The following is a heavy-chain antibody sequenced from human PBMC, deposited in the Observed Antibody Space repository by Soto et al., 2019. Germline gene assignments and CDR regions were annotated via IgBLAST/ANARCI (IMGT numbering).Heavy chain of an antibody. CDR2: IYYSGST. D-gene: IGHD1-7*01. J-gene: IGHJ5*02. CDR3: ARAGNYANWCEP. V-gene: IGHV4-30-4*01. CDR1: GGSISSGDYY. Sequence: SETLSLTCTVSGGSISSGDYYWSWIRQPPGKGLEWIGYIYYSGSTYYNPSLKSRVTISVDTSKNQFSLKLSSVTAADTAVYYCARAGNYANWCEPWGQGTLVTVS.